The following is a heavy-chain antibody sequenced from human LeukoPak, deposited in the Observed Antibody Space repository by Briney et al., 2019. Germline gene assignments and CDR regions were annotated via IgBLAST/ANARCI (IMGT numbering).Heavy chain of an antibody. V-gene: IGHV4-59*01. D-gene: IGHD4-11*01. CDR2: IYYSGST. J-gene: IGHJ6*03. CDR1: GGSFSGYY. Sequence: SETLSLTCAVYGGSFSGYYWSWIRQPPGKGLEWIGYIYYSGSTNYNPSLKSRVTISVDTSKNQFSLKLSSVTAADTAVYYCARYSNYGDYYYYYMDVWGKGTTVTVSS. CDR3: ARYSNYGDYYYYYMDV.